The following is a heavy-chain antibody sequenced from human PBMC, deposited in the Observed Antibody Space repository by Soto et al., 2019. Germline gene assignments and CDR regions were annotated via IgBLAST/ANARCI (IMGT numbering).Heavy chain of an antibody. CDR2: ISSSGGST. CDR1: GFTFSSYG. Sequence: GGSLRLSCAASGFTFSSYGMSWVRQAPGKGLEWVSAISSSGGSTYYADSVKGRFTFSRDNSKNTLYLQMNSLRAEDTAVYYCAKGSGSSWYSTWGQGTLVTVSS. CDR3: AKGSGSSWYST. J-gene: IGHJ4*02. D-gene: IGHD6-13*01. V-gene: IGHV3-23*01.